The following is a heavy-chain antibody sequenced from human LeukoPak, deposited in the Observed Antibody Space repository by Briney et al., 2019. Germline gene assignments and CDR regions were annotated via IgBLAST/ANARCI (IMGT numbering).Heavy chain of an antibody. CDR2: IYGNDDE. CDR3: AHDSPGLYGFDY. V-gene: IGHV2-5*01. J-gene: IGHJ4*02. CDR1: GFSLSTSGVG. D-gene: IGHD3-16*01. Sequence: SGPTLVEPTQTLTLTCSFSGFSLSTSGVGVAWIRQPPGKALEWLAIIYGNDDERYSPSLKSRLTVTKGTSKNQVVLTLTNLDPVDTATYYFAHDSPGLYGFDYWGQGTLVTVSS.